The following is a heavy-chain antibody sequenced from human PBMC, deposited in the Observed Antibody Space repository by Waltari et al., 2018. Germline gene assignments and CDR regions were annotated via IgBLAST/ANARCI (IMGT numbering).Heavy chain of an antibody. CDR3: ARDPGPIVGAPDY. D-gene: IGHD1-26*01. Sequence: QVQLVQSGTEVQKPGASVKVSCQASGYSFRYYHLHWVRQTPGQGLEWLGWINPKNGDTGYAQNFLGRVTMTRDTSINTVYMDLSGLRSDDTAVFYCARDPGPIVGAPDYWGQGTLVTVSS. J-gene: IGHJ4*02. V-gene: IGHV1-2*02. CDR2: INPKNGDT. CDR1: GYSFRYYH.